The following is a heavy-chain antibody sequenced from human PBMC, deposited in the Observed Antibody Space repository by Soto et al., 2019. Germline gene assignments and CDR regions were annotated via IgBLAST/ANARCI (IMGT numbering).Heavy chain of an antibody. J-gene: IGHJ4*02. D-gene: IGHD5-12*01. Sequence: PGGSLRLSCAASGFTFSSYAMHWVRQAPGKGLEYVSVISSNGGSTYYADSVKGRFTISRDNSKNTLYLQMGSLRAEDMAVYYCARGPRRDGYNYGFDYWGQGTLVTVSS. CDR1: GFTFSSYA. CDR2: ISSNGGST. CDR3: ARGPRRDGYNYGFDY. V-gene: IGHV3-64*02.